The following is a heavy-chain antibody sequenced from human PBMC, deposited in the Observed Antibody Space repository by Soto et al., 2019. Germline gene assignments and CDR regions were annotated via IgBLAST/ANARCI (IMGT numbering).Heavy chain of an antibody. V-gene: IGHV3-30*14. J-gene: IGHJ4*02. CDR1: GFTLSDYN. CDR3: GREQNSGYYRTADY. D-gene: IGHD3-22*01. Sequence: QVQLVESGGGVVQPGRSLRLSCKASGFTLSDYNMHWVRQAPGKGLECLGVIFYDGSGHFYADSMEGRFTISRDASKNTLYLQMNSLRLEATAVYFCGREQNSGYYRTADYWGQGTLVTVSS. CDR2: IFYDGSGH.